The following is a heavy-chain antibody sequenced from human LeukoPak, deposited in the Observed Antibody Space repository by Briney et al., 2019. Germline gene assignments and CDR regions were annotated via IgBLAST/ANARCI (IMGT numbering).Heavy chain of an antibody. CDR1: GFTFSDYY. CDR2: IFYDGSKQ. V-gene: IGHV3-33*08. CDR3: TSDIRSHYFDY. J-gene: IGHJ4*02. Sequence: PGGSLRLSCAASGFTFSDYYMNWIRLAPGKGLEWLAVIFYDGSKQFYADSVKGRFTISRDNSKNTLYLEMNSLRAEDTAVYYCTSDIRSHYFDYWGQGTLVTVSS. D-gene: IGHD1-14*01.